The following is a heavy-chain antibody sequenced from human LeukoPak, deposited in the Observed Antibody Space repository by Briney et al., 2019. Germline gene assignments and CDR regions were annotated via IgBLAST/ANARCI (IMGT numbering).Heavy chain of an antibody. J-gene: IGHJ4*02. D-gene: IGHD6-13*01. Sequence: SETLSLTCTVSGGSISSSSYYWGWIRQPPGKGLEWIGSMYYSGSTYYNPSLKSRVTISVDTSKNQFSLKLSSVTAADTAVYYCASRIWAAAGMFDYWGQGTLVTVSS. CDR3: ASRIWAAAGMFDY. CDR2: MYYSGST. CDR1: GGSISSSSYY. V-gene: IGHV4-39*01.